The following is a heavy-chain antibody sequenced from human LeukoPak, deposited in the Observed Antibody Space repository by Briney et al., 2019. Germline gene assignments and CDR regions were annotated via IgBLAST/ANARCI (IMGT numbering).Heavy chain of an antibody. CDR1: GFTFSSYA. D-gene: IGHD2-2*02. CDR2: ISYDGSNK. CDR3: TTALALDVVVVPAAINWYFDL. Sequence: GGSLRLSCAASGFTFSSYAMHWVRQAPDKGLEWVAVISYDGSNKYYADSVKGRFTISRDNSKNTLYLQMNSLKTEDTAVYYCTTALALDVVVVPAAINWYFDLWGRGTLVTVSS. V-gene: IGHV3-30-3*01. J-gene: IGHJ2*01.